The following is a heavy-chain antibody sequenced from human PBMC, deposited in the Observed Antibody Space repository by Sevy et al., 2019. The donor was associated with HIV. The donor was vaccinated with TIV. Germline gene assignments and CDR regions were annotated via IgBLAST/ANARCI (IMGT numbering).Heavy chain of an antibody. CDR3: EKIIRGGGYGSCPEL. Sequence: GGSLRLSCSASGFTFSRYGMHWVRQAPGKGLEWVAVISDDGSNKYYADSMKGRFTISRDNSKNTLYLQMNSLRIEDTDVYYCEKIIRGGGYGSCPELWGQGTLVTVSS. V-gene: IGHV3-30*18. D-gene: IGHD3-10*01. CDR2: ISDDGSNK. CDR1: GFTFSRYG. J-gene: IGHJ4*02.